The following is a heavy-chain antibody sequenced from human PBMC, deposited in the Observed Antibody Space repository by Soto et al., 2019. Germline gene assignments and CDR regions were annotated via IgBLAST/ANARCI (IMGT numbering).Heavy chain of an antibody. V-gene: IGHV4-31*03. CDR1: GGSISSGGYY. CDR3: ARGITMVREPWFDP. CDR2: IYYSGST. Sequence: QVQLQESGPGLVKPSQTLSLTCTVSGGSISSGGYYWSWIRQHPGEGLEWIGYIYYSGSTYYNPSLKSRVTISVDTSKNQFSLKLSSVTAADTAVYYCARGITMVREPWFDPWGQGTLVTVSS. D-gene: IGHD3-10*01. J-gene: IGHJ5*02.